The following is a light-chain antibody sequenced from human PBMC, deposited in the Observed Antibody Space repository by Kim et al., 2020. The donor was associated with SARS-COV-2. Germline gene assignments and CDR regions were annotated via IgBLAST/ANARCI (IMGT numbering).Light chain of an antibody. V-gene: IGKV3-11*01. J-gene: IGKJ1*01. Sequence: SPGERATLSCRARQSVSSYLAWYQQKPGQAPRLLIYDASNRATGIPARFSGSGSGTDFTLTISSLEPEDFAVYYCQQRSNWPKWTFGQGTKVDIK. CDR2: DAS. CDR3: QQRSNWPKWT. CDR1: QSVSSY.